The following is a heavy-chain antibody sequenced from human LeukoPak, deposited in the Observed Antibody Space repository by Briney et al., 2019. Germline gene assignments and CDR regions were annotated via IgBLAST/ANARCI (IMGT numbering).Heavy chain of an antibody. CDR1: GYSISSGYY. J-gene: IGHJ4*02. Sequence: SETLSLTCTVSGYSISSGYYWGWIRPPPGKGLEWIGSIYHSGSTYYNPSLKSRVTISVDTSKNQFSLKLSSVTPEDTAVYYCARERLHDYSRTLDYWGQGTLVTVSS. D-gene: IGHD4-11*01. CDR3: ARERLHDYSRTLDY. CDR2: IYHSGST. V-gene: IGHV4-38-2*02.